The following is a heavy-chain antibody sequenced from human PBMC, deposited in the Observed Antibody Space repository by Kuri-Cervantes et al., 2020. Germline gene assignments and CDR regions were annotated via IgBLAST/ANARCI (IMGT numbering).Heavy chain of an antibody. J-gene: IGHJ6*02. CDR3: ASGGEAVDPHNYYYYGMDV. CDR1: GGTFSSYT. CDR2: IIPILGIA. V-gene: IGHV1-69*02. D-gene: IGHD6-19*01. Sequence: SVKDTCKAAGGTFSSYTISWGRQAPGQGLEWMGRIIPILGIANYAQKFQGRVTITADKSTSTAYMELSSLRSEDTAVYYCASGGEAVDPHNYYYYGMDVWGQGTTVTVSS.